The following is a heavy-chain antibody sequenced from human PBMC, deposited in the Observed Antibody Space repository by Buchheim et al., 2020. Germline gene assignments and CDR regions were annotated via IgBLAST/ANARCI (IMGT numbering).Heavy chain of an antibody. V-gene: IGHV3-21*01. Sequence: EVQLVESGGGLVKPGGSLRLSCAASGFTFSSYSMNWVRQAPGKGLEWVSSISSSSSYIYYADSVKGRFTISRDNAKNSLLLQMNSLRAEDTAVYYCARVGGDYDILTGYYQRYGMDVWGQGTT. D-gene: IGHD3-9*01. CDR2: ISSSSSYI. CDR3: ARVGGDYDILTGYYQRYGMDV. J-gene: IGHJ6*02. CDR1: GFTFSSYS.